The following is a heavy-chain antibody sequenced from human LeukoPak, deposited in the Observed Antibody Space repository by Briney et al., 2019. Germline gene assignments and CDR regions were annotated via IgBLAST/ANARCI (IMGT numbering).Heavy chain of an antibody. J-gene: IGHJ4*02. V-gene: IGHV3-21*01. D-gene: IGHD3-22*01. CDR3: ARGRDAAKYYYDSSGYYPDY. CDR1: GFTFSSYS. Sequence: GGSLRLSCAASGFTFSSYSMNWVRQAPGKGLEWVSSISSSSYIYYADSVKGRFTISRDNAKNPLYLQMNSLRAEDTAVYYCARGRDAAKYYYDSSGYYPDYWGQGTLVTVSS. CDR2: ISSSSYI.